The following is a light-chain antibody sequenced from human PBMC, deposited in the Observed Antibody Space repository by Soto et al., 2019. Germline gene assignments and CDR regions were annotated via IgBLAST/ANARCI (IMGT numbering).Light chain of an antibody. Sequence: DIQMTQSPSTLSAFVGDRVIITCRASQSISSWLAWYQQKPGKAPKVLIYKASSLESGVPSRFSGSGSGTEFTLTISSLQPDDVATYYCQQYSTYWTFGQGTKVEIK. CDR1: QSISSW. CDR3: QQYSTYWT. CDR2: KAS. J-gene: IGKJ1*01. V-gene: IGKV1-5*03.